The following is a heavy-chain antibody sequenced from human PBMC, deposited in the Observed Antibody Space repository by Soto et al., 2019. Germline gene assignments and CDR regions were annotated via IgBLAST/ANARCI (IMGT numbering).Heavy chain of an antibody. CDR2: INHSGST. V-gene: IGHV4-34*01. Sequence: SETLSLTCAVYGGSFSGYYWSWIRQPPGKGLEWIGEINHSGSTNYNPSLKSRVTISVDTSKNQFSLKLSSVTAADTAVYYCARGRYMTFFDYWGQGALVTVSS. CDR1: GGSFSGYY. CDR3: ARGRYMTFFDY. J-gene: IGHJ4*02. D-gene: IGHD1-26*01.